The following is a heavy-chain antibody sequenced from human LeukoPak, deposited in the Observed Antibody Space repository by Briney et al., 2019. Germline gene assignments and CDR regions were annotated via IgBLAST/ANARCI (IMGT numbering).Heavy chain of an antibody. CDR3: AKDRRRVEAGSATFDY. J-gene: IGHJ4*02. D-gene: IGHD3-10*01. CDR1: GFTFSSYG. V-gene: IGHV3-30*02. Sequence: RPGGSLRLSCAASGFTFSSYGMHWVRQAPGKGLEWVAFIRYDGSNKYYADSVKGRFTISRDNSKSTLYLQMNSLRAEETAVYYCAKDRRRVEAGSATFDYWGQGTLVTV. CDR2: IRYDGSNK.